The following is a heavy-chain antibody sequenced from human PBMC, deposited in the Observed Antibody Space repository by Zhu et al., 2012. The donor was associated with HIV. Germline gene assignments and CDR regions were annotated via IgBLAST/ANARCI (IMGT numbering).Heavy chain of an antibody. Sequence: QVQLQESGPGLVKPSETLSLTCTVSGGSISSSSYYWGWIRQPPGKGLEWIGSIYYSGSTYYNPSLKSRVTISVDTSKNQFSLKLSSVTAADTAVYYCARHRSPSIVVVISWGQGTPGHRLL. CDR1: GGSISSSSYY. CDR2: IYYSGST. D-gene: IGHD3-22*01. J-gene: IGHJ4*02. V-gene: IGHV4-39*01. CDR3: ARHRSPSIVVVIS.